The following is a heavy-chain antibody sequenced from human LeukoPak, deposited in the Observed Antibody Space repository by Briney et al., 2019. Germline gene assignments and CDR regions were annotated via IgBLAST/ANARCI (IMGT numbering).Heavy chain of an antibody. CDR2: IYYSGSA. J-gene: IGHJ6*03. V-gene: IGHV4-59*12. Sequence: KPSETLSLTCTVSGGSISSYYWSWIRQPPGKGLEWIGYIYYSGSANYNPSLKSRVTISVDTSKNQFSLKLSSVTAADTAVYYCARDRVDYGDFYYYYYMDVWGKGTTVTISS. D-gene: IGHD4-17*01. CDR1: GGSISSYY. CDR3: ARDRVDYGDFYYYYYMDV.